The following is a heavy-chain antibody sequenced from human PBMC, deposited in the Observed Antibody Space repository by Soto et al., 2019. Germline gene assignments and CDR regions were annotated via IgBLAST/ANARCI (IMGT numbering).Heavy chain of an antibody. CDR1: GYTFTGYY. Sequence: ASVKVSCKASGYTFTGYYMHWVRQAPGQGLEWMGWINPNSGGTNYAQKFQGRVTMTRDTSVSTAYMELSRLRSDDTAVYYCAREGLRYFGWGTGNWFDPWGQGTLVTVSS. CDR2: INPNSGGT. J-gene: IGHJ5*02. D-gene: IGHD3-9*01. CDR3: AREGLRYFGWGTGNWFDP. V-gene: IGHV1-2*02.